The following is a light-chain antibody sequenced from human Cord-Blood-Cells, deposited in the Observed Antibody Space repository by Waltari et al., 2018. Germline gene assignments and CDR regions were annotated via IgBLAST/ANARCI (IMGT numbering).Light chain of an antibody. J-gene: IGKJ3*01. CDR3: QQYDNLFT. CDR2: DSS. V-gene: IGKV1-33*01. Sequence: DIQMNQSASSLSASVGDRVTITCQASQDISNYLNWYQQKPGKAPKLLIYDSSNLETWVPSRFSGSGSGTDVTFTISSLQPEDIATYYCQQYDNLFTFGPGTKVDIK. CDR1: QDISNY.